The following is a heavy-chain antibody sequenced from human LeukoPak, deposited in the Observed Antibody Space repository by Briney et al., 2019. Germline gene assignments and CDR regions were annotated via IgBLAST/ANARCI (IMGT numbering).Heavy chain of an antibody. V-gene: IGHV4-59*12. CDR3: ARDLKGAFDI. CDR1: GGSISSYY. Sequence: SETLSLTCTVSGGSISSYYWSWIRQPPGKGLEWIGYIYYSGSTNYNPSLKSRVTISVDTSKNQFSLKLSSVTAADTAVYYCARDLKGAFDIWGQGTMVTVSS. J-gene: IGHJ3*02. CDR2: IYYSGST.